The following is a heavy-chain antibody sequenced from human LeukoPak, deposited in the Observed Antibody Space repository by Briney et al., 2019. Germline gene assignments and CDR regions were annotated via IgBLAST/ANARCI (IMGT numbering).Heavy chain of an antibody. Sequence: PSETLSLTCTVSGGSISTYYWSWVRQPPGKGLEWIGYIYYSGGTNYNPSLKSRVTISVDTSKNQFSLKLSSVTAADTAVYYCARGGWYSSSWSFDYWGHGTLVTVSS. CDR3: ARGGWYSSSWSFDY. J-gene: IGHJ4*01. V-gene: IGHV4-59*01. CDR2: IYYSGGT. D-gene: IGHD6-13*01. CDR1: GGSISTYY.